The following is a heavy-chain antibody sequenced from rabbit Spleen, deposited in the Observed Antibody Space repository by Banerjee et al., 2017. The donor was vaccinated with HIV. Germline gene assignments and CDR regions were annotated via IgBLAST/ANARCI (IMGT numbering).Heavy chain of an antibody. J-gene: IGHJ4*01. V-gene: IGHV1S45*01. CDR3: ARDLAGAIGWNFYL. CDR2: INTATGKP. D-gene: IGHD4-1*01. CDR1: GFSFSGRDV. Sequence: QEELEESGGGLAKPEGSLTLTGKASGFSFSGRDVMCGVRQAPGKGLEWIACINTATGKPVYATWAKGRFTISTTSSTTVTLQMTSLTAADTATYFCARDLAGAIGWNFYLWGPGTLVTVS.